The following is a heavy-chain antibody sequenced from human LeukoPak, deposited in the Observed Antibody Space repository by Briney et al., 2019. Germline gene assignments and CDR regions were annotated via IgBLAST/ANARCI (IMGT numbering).Heavy chain of an antibody. V-gene: IGHV4-31*02. CDR2: IYYSGSS. D-gene: IGHD5-24*01. CDR3: ARNRDGYNSFDY. J-gene: IGHJ4*02. Sequence: LRLSCAASGFTLSTASMNWVRQHPGKGLEWIGYIYYSGSSYYNPSLRSRVTISVDTSKNHFSLKLSSVTAADTAVYYCARNRDGYNSFDYWGQGTLATVSS. CDR1: GFTLSTAS.